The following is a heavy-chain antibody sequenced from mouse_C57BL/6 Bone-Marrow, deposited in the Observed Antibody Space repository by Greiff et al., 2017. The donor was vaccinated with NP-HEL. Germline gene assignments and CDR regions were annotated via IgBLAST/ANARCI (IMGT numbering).Heavy chain of an antibody. Sequence: QVQLQQSGADLVRPGASVTLSCKASGYTFTDYEMHWVKQTPVHGLEWIGAIDPETGGTAYNQKFKGKAILTADKSSSTAYMELRSLTSEDSVVYYSLTGPLYYFDYWGQGTTLTVSS. V-gene: IGHV1-15*01. J-gene: IGHJ2*01. CDR2: IDPETGGT. CDR3: LTGPLYYFDY. CDR1: GYTFTDYE. D-gene: IGHD4-1*01.